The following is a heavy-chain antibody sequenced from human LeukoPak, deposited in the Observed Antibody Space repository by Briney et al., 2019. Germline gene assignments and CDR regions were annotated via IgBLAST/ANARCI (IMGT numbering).Heavy chain of an antibody. Sequence: SETLSLTCTVSGGSISSYYWSWIRQPPGKELEWIGYIYYSGSTNYNPSLKSRVTISVDTSKNQFSLKLSSVTAADTAVYYCARWDSIAAADYWGQGTLVTVSS. CDR3: ARWDSIAAADY. J-gene: IGHJ4*02. V-gene: IGHV4-59*01. CDR2: IYYSGST. D-gene: IGHD6-13*01. CDR1: GGSISSYY.